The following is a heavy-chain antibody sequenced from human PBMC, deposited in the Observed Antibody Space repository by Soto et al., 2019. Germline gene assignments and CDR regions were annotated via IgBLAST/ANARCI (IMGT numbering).Heavy chain of an antibody. D-gene: IGHD3-3*01. Sequence: EVQLVESGGRLVRPGGSLRLSCAASGFTFSDYEMTWVRQAPGKGLEWLSYISSSGSGIYYADSVKGRFTISRDDAKSTLYLQMNSLRAEDTAVYYCARAGADDFWTNYYLIPLLWGQGTLVIVSS. J-gene: IGHJ4*02. V-gene: IGHV3-48*03. CDR1: GFTFSDYE. CDR2: ISSSGSGI. CDR3: ARAGADDFWTNYYLIPLL.